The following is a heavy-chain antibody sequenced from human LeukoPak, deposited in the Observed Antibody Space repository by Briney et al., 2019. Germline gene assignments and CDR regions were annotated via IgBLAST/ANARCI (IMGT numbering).Heavy chain of an antibody. Sequence: GGSLRLYCAASGFTFSSYWMSWVRQAPGKGLEWVANIKQDGSEKYYVDSVKGRFTISRDNAKNSLYLQTNSLRAEDTAVYYCARDSIFMAEGYWGQGTLVTVSS. J-gene: IGHJ4*02. CDR1: GFTFSSYW. V-gene: IGHV3-7*01. CDR2: IKQDGSEK. D-gene: IGHD2-2*01. CDR3: ARDSIFMAEGY.